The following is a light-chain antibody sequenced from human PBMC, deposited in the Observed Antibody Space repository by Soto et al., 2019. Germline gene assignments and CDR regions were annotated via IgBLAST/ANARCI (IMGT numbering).Light chain of an antibody. Sequence: EIVLTQSPGTLSLSPGERATLSCRASQSVSSNNLAWYQQRPGQAPRVVIYGASTRATGIPERFSGSGSGTDFTLTISRLEPEDLAVYYCQKYGRYPFTFGPGTKVDIK. CDR1: QSVSSNN. V-gene: IGKV3-20*01. CDR2: GAS. J-gene: IGKJ3*01. CDR3: QKYGRYPFT.